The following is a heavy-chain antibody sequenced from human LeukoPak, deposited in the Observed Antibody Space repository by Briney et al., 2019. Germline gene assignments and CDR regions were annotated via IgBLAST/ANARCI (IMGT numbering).Heavy chain of an antibody. D-gene: IGHD2-15*01. CDR3: AKESGYCSGGSCYYGMDV. CDR2: ISWNSGSI. CDR1: GFTFDDYA. V-gene: IGHV3-9*01. Sequence: GGSLRLSCAASGFTFDDYAMHWVPQAPGKDLEWVSGISWNSGSIGYADSVKGRFTISRDNAKNSLYLQMNSLRAEDTALYYCAKESGYCSGGSCYYGMDVWGQGTTVTVSS. J-gene: IGHJ6*02.